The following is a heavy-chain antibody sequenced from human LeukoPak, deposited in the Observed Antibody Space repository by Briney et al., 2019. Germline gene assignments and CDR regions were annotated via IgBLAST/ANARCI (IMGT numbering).Heavy chain of an antibody. CDR2: IWYDGSNK. CDR1: GFTFSSYG. V-gene: IGHV3-33*01. CDR3: ARDTCGGDCYSNY. J-gene: IGHJ4*02. Sequence: GGSLRLSCAASGFTFSSYGMHWVRQAPGKGLEWVAVIWYDGSNKYYADSVKGRSTISRDNSKNTLYLQMNSLRAEDTAVYYCARDTCGGDCYSNYWGQGTLVTVSS. D-gene: IGHD2-21*02.